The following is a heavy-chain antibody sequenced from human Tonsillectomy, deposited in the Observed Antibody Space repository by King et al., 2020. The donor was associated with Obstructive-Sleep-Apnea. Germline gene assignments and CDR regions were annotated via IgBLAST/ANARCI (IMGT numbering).Heavy chain of an antibody. Sequence: DVQLVESGGGLVQPGGSLRLSCVASGFTFSSYSMSWVRQAPGKGLEWVSHITSDGSTRFYADSVKGRFTISRDNVKNSLDLPMNSLRDADTAIYYCARLVDEYGDYVNWFFDLWGRGTLVTVSS. CDR2: ITSDGSTR. J-gene: IGHJ2*01. V-gene: IGHV3-48*02. CDR1: GFTFSSYS. D-gene: IGHD4-17*01. CDR3: ARLVDEYGDYVNWFFDL.